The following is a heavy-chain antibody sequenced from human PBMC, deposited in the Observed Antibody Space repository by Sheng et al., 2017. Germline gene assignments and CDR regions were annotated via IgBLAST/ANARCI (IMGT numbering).Heavy chain of an antibody. Sequence: EVQLVESGGGSVKPGGSLRLSCAASGLSFSRTWMNWVRQAPGKGLEWVGRIKSKADDETTDYAAPVKGRFTISRDDSKNTLYLEMDSLKTEDTAVYYCTKIPGPSGYDDYWGQGTLVTVSS. D-gene: IGHD3-22*01. CDR3: TKIPGPSGYDDY. CDR2: IKSKADDETT. CDR1: GLSFSRTW. V-gene: IGHV3-15*01. J-gene: IGHJ4*02.